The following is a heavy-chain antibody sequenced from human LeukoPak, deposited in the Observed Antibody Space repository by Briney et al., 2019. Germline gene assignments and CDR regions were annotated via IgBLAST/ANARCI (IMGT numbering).Heavy chain of an antibody. CDR3: ARGTNNGIDP. V-gene: IGHV1-69*05. CDR1: GGTFSSYA. CDR2: IIPIFGTA. D-gene: IGHD1-26*01. Sequence: SVKVSCKASGGTFSSYAISWVRQAPGQGLEWMGGIIPIFGTANYAQKFQGRVTITTDESTSTAYMEPSSLRSEDTAVYYCARGTNNGIDPWGQGTLVTVSS. J-gene: IGHJ5*02.